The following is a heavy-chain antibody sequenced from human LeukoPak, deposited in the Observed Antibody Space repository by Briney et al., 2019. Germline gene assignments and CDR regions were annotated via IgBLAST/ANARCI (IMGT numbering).Heavy chain of an antibody. D-gene: IGHD3-10*01. CDR1: GFTFDDYA. Sequence: GGSLRLSCAASGFTFDDYAMHWVRQAPGMGLEWVSLISGDGDYTYYADSVKGRFTISIDNSKNSLYLQMNTLRTEDNALYYCAKGHGSRTGDFEYWGQGTLVTVSS. CDR3: AKGHGSRTGDFEY. CDR2: ISGDGDYT. J-gene: IGHJ4*02. V-gene: IGHV3-43*02.